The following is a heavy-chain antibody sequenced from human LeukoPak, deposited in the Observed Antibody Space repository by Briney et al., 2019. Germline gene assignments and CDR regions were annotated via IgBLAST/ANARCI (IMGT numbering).Heavy chain of an antibody. D-gene: IGHD2-8*01. V-gene: IGHV3-7*01. J-gene: IGHJ4*02. CDR2: IKQDGSTK. Sequence: GGSLRLSCAASGFTFANSWMAWVRQAPGKGLEWVANIKQDGSTKHYADSLKGRFTISRDNPKNSLFLQMNNLRADDTAIYYCTRDTIGILHYWGQGILVTVAS. CDR3: TRDTIGILHY. CDR1: GFTFANSW.